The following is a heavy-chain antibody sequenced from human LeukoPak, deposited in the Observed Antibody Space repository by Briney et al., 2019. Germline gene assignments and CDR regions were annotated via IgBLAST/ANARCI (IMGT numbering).Heavy chain of an antibody. V-gene: IGHV3-53*01. CDR1: GFTVSSNY. Sequence: GGSLRLSCAAPGFTVSSNYMSWVRQAPGKGLEWVSVIYSGGSTYYADSVKGRFTISRDNSKNTLYLQMNSLRAEDTAVYYCARDLGAKDDYWGQGTLVTVSS. J-gene: IGHJ4*02. CDR3: ARDLGAKDDY. CDR2: IYSGGST.